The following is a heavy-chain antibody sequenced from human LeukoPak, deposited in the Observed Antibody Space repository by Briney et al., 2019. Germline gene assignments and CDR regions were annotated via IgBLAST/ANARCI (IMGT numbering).Heavy chain of an antibody. CDR3: ARGVAARRVNYFDY. V-gene: IGHV4-30-2*01. J-gene: IGHJ4*02. D-gene: IGHD6-6*01. CDR2: IYHSGST. CDR1: GGSISSGGYY. Sequence: SETLSLTCTVSGGSISSGGYYWSWIRQPPGKGLEWIGYIYHSGSTYYNPSLKSRVTISVDRSKNQFSLKLSSVTAADTAVYYCARGVAARRVNYFDYWGQGTLVTVSS.